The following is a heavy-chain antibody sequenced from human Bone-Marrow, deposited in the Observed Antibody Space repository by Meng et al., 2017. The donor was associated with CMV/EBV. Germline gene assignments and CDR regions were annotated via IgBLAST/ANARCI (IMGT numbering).Heavy chain of an antibody. Sequence: GEYLKISCAASGFTFSSYEMNWVRQAPGKGLEWVSYISSSGSTIYYADSVKGRFTISRDNAKNSLYLQMNSLRAEDTAVYYCASSFSGGSSGWWEYWGQGTLVTVSS. CDR3: ASSFSGGSSGWWEY. J-gene: IGHJ4*02. D-gene: IGHD6-19*01. CDR2: ISSSGSTI. V-gene: IGHV3-48*03. CDR1: GFTFSSYE.